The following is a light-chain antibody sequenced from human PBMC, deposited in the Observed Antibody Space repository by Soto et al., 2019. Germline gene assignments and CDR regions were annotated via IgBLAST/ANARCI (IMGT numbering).Light chain of an antibody. J-gene: IGKJ1*01. CDR2: DKS. CDR3: HQYNFWPWT. CDR1: QSVSSN. V-gene: IGKV3-15*01. Sequence: IVMTQSPAALSVSPGQRATLSCRASQSVSSNLAWYQQKPGQAPRLLIYDKSSMANDVPAKFSGSGSGTEFTRTIRSLQSEDFAVYYCHQYNFWPWTFVQGTKLEIQ.